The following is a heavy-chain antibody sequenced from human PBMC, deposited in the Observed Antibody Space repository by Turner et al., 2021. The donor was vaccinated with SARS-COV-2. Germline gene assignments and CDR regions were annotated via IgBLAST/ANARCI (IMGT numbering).Heavy chain of an antibody. J-gene: IGHJ6*02. D-gene: IGHD2-2*01. Sequence: QVQLVQSGAKVKKPGASVKVSCKAAGYTFTNYDINWVRQATGQGLDWMGWMNPNSGNTSYAQKFPGRVTMTRDTSISTAYMELSSLRSEDTAVYYCARLHGHCTSTSCYWDYYFGMDVWGQGTTVTVSS. V-gene: IGHV1-8*01. CDR2: MNPNSGNT. CDR3: ARLHGHCTSTSCYWDYYFGMDV. CDR1: GYTFTNYD.